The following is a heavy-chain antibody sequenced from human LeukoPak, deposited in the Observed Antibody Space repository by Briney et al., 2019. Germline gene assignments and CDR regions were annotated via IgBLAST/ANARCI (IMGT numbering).Heavy chain of an antibody. J-gene: IGHJ4*02. V-gene: IGHV3-33*06. CDR3: AKDRAMYSYASFDY. D-gene: IGHD3-16*01. CDR2: IWYDGSNK. CDR1: GFTFSSYG. Sequence: PGGSLRLSCAASGFTFSSYGMHWVRQAPGKGLEWVAVIWYDGSNKYYADSVKGRFTISRDNSKNTLYLQTHSLRAEDTAVYHCAKDRAMYSYASFDYWGQGTLVIASS.